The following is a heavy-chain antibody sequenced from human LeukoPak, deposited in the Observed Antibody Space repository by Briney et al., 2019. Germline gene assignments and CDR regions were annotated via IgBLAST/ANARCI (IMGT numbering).Heavy chain of an antibody. D-gene: IGHD3-22*01. CDR3: ARDWDDGRAERPA. CDR2: IYSGGDT. CDR1: GFSVSGNY. V-gene: IGHV3-53*01. Sequence: GGSLRLSCAASGFSVSGNYMSWVRQAPGKGLDCVAVIYSGGDTYYADSVKGRFTISRDKSKNTVYLQMNSLRAEDTAVYYCARDWDDGRAERPAWGQGTLVTVSS. J-gene: IGHJ5*02.